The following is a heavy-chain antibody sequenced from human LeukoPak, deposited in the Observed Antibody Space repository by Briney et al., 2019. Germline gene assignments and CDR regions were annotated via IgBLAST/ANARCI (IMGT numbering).Heavy chain of an antibody. CDR2: INPSGGRT. CDR3: ARFVIAAAGGGWFDP. V-gene: IGHV1-46*01. J-gene: IGHJ5*02. D-gene: IGHD6-13*01. Sequence: ASVKVSCKTSGYTFTSYYMHWVRQAPGQGLEWMGIINPSGGRTSYAQKFQGRVTMTRDMSTSTVYMELSSLRSDDTAVYYCARFVIAAAGGGWFDPWGQGTLVTVSS. CDR1: GYTFTSYY.